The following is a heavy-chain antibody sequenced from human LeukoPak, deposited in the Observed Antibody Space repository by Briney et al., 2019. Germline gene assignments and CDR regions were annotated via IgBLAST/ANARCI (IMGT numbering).Heavy chain of an antibody. CDR1: GGSISSSSYY. J-gene: IGHJ5*02. CDR3: ARSSIAARHHWFDP. Sequence: SETLSLTCTVSGGSISSSSYYWSWIRQPPGKGLEWIGYIYYSGSTNYNPSLKSRVTISVDTSKNQFSLKLSSVTAADTAVYYCARSSIAARHHWFDPWGQGTLVTVSS. D-gene: IGHD6-6*01. V-gene: IGHV4-61*01. CDR2: IYYSGST.